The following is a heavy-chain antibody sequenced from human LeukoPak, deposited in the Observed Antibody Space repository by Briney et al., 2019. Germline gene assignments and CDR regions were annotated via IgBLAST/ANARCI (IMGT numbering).Heavy chain of an antibody. V-gene: IGHV1-46*01. CDR2: INPSGGGT. CDR3: ARARPVFDY. J-gene: IGHJ4*02. Sequence: ASVKLSCKSSGYIFTIYYIHWVRLAPGQALEWMGIINPSGGGTSDAQKFQGRVTMTRDTSTSTVYMELSRLKSEDTAVYYCARARPVFDYWGQGTLVTVSS. CDR1: GYIFTIYY.